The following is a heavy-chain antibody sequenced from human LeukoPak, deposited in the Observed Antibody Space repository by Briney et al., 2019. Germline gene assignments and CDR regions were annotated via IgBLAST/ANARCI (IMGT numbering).Heavy chain of an antibody. CDR2: IYSGGST. J-gene: IGHJ4*02. D-gene: IGHD6-19*01. V-gene: IGHV3-53*01. CDR3: ARDGQYSSGWSAFDY. CDR1: EFTVSSNY. Sequence: PGGSLRLSCAASEFTVSSNYMSWARQAPGKGLEWVSVIYSGGSTYYADSVKGRFTISRDNSKNTLYLQMNSLRAEDTAVYYCARDGQYSSGWSAFDYWGQGTLVTVSS.